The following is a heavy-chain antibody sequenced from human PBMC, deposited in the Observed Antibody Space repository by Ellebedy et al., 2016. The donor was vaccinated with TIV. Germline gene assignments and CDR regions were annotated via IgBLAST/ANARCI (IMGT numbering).Heavy chain of an antibody. J-gene: IGHJ4*02. D-gene: IGHD6-19*01. CDR3: ATGEYSSGWLVY. V-gene: IGHV1-18*01. CDR2: ISAYNGNT. CDR1: GYTFTSYG. Sequence: ASVKVSXXASGYTFTSYGISWVRQAPGQGLEWMGWISAYNGNTNYAQKLQGRVTMTTDTSTSTAYMELRSLRSDDTAVYYCATGEYSSGWLVYWGQGTLVTVSS.